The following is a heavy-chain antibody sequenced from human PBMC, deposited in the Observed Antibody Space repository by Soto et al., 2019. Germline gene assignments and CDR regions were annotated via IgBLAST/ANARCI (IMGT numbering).Heavy chain of an antibody. CDR3: GRGVVGATTYYYYHRDV. CDR2: IYTSGST. Sequence: PPETLSLTCTVSGRSISSYYCRSIRQPAGQGLEWIGRIYTSGSTNYNPSLKGRVTISVDTPKNQLSAKRSSVTAADTAVYYCGRGVVGATTYYYYHRDVWAQGTTLAASS. J-gene: IGHJ6*02. V-gene: IGHV4-4*07. D-gene: IGHD1-26*01. CDR1: GRSISSYY.